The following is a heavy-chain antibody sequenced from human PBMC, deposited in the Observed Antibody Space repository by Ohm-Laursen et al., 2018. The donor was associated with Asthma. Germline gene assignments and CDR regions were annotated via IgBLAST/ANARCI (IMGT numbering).Heavy chain of an antibody. V-gene: IGHV3-30-3*01. J-gene: IGHJ4*02. CDR3: TRDVMEWYLPAFDF. Sequence: LSLTCAASGFTFRSYAMHWVRQAPGKGLEWVAVGGSYYDGGLKYYADSVNGRFTVSRDDSKNTLYLQMNSLRPDDTAVYYCTRDVMEWYLPAFDFWGQGTLVTVSS. CDR2: GGSYYDGGLK. CDR1: GFTFRSYA. D-gene: IGHD3-3*01.